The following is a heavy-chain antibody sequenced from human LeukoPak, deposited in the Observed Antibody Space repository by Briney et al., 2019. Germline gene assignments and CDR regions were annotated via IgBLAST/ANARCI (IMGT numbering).Heavy chain of an antibody. V-gene: IGHV3-21*01. Sequence: GGSLRLSCAASEFSVGSNYMTWVRQAPGKGLEWVSSISSSSSYIYYADSVKGRFTISRDNAKNSLYLQMNSLRAEDTAVYYCARATMVRGGYYYYMDVWGKGTTVTVSS. CDR3: ARATMVRGGYYYYMDV. CDR2: ISSSSSYI. D-gene: IGHD3-10*01. CDR1: EFSVGSNY. J-gene: IGHJ6*03.